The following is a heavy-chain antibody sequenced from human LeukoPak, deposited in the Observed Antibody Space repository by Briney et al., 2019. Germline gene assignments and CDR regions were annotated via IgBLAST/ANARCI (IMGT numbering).Heavy chain of an antibody. Sequence: KPGGSLRLSCAASGFTFSSYSMNWVRQAPGKGLEWVSSITSSSGYISYADSLKGRFTISRDNAKNSLYLQMNSLRAEDTAVYHCARGSLAYCGGDCLNGFDIWGQGTMVTVSS. V-gene: IGHV3-21*06. CDR2: ITSSSGYI. J-gene: IGHJ3*02. CDR3: ARGSLAYCGGDCLNGFDI. CDR1: GFTFSSYS. D-gene: IGHD2-21*02.